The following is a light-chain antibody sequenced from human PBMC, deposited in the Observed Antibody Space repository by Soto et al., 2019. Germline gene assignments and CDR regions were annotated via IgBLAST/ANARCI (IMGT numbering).Light chain of an antibody. CDR1: QSISSW. Sequence: DIQMTQSPSTLSASVGDRVTLTCRASQSISSWLAWYQQKPGKAPKLLLYKASSLESGVPSRFSGSGSGTEFTLTISSLQPDDFATYYCQQYHRYPLTFGGGTKVESK. V-gene: IGKV1-5*03. CDR2: KAS. CDR3: QQYHRYPLT. J-gene: IGKJ4*01.